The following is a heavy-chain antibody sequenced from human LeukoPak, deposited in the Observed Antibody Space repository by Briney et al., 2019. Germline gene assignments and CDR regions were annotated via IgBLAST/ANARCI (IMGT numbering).Heavy chain of an antibody. CDR2: IYHSGST. Sequence: SETLSLTCAVSGGSISSSNWWSWVRQPPGKGLEWIGEIYHSGSTNYNPSLKSRVTISVDKSKNQFSLKLSSVTAADTAVYYCAILQLQSNVAFDIWGQGTMVTVSS. CDR1: GGSISSSNW. CDR3: AILQLQSNVAFDI. D-gene: IGHD5-18*01. J-gene: IGHJ3*02. V-gene: IGHV4-4*02.